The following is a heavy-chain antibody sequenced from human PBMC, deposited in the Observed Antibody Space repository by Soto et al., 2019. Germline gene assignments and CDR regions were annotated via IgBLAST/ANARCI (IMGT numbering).Heavy chain of an antibody. CDR1: GYTFTSYA. CDR2: INAGNGNT. CDR3: STQMGEGYFDY. J-gene: IGHJ4*02. Sequence: QVQLVQSGAEVKKPGASVNVSCKASGYTFTSYAMHWVRQAPGQRLEWLGGINAGNGNTNCSQKYPGRVTITRDACACTAYMELSSLRSEDTAVYFCSTQMGEGYFDYCGQGTLVTVSS. V-gene: IGHV1-3*01. D-gene: IGHD3-16*01.